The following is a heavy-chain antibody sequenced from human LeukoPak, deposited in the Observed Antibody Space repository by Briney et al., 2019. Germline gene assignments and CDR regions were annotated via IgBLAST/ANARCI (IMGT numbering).Heavy chain of an antibody. Sequence: SETLSLTCAVSGGFIGSGGYSWWWFRQPPGKGLGWIGYVVTTGTTYYNPSLNSRLTISLDVSKNQLSLKLRSVTAGDTAVYFCVRGVTRGYIYADWGQGTLVTVSS. CDR1: GGFIGSGGYS. V-gene: IGHV4-30-4*07. D-gene: IGHD5-18*01. CDR2: VVTTGTT. CDR3: VRGVTRGYIYAD. J-gene: IGHJ4*02.